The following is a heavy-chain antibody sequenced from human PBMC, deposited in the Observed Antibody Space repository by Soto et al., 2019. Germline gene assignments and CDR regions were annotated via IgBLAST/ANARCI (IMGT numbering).Heavy chain of an antibody. J-gene: IGHJ6*02. CDR3: ASRVLRYFDWLRYGMDV. CDR1: GGSISSGGYY. D-gene: IGHD3-9*01. V-gene: IGHV4-31*03. Sequence: TLSLTCTVSGGSISSGGYYWSWIRQHPGKGLEWIGYIYYSGSTYYNPSLKSRVTISVDTSKNKFSLKLSSVTAGDKAVYYCASRVLRYFDWLRYGMDVWGQGTTVTVSS. CDR2: IYYSGST.